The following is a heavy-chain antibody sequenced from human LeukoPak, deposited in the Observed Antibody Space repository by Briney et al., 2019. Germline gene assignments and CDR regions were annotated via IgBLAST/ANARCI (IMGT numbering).Heavy chain of an antibody. V-gene: IGHV3-30*18. CDR3: AKDMVGLA. Sequence: GGSLRLSCAASGFTFSSYGMHWVRQAPGKGLEWVAVISYDGSNKYYADSVKGRFTISRDNSKNTLYLQMNSLRAEDTAVYYCAKDMVGLAWGQGTPVTVSS. CDR2: ISYDGSNK. J-gene: IGHJ5*02. D-gene: IGHD1-26*01. CDR1: GFTFSSYG.